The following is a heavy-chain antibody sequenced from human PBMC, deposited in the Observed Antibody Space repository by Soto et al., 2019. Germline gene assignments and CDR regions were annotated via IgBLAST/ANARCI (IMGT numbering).Heavy chain of an antibody. J-gene: IGHJ4*02. Sequence: GGSLRLSCEVSGFTFTRYTMNGVRQAPGKGLDWVATVSVSGDGTYYGDSVKGRFTISRDNSKNTVYLQLNSLRAEDTDIYEYERARDPPLNRVPSAYWGQGTLVTVSS. CDR2: VSVSGDGT. CDR3: ERARDPPLNRVPSAY. V-gene: IGHV3-23*01. CDR1: GFTFTRYT. D-gene: IGHD1-1*01.